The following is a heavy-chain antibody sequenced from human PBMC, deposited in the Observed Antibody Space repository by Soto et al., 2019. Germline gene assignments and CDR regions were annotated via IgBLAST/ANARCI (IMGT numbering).Heavy chain of an antibody. Sequence: QVQLVESGGGVVQPGESLRLSCTASGFTFSNYGMQWVRQAPGKGLEWVAVVSHDGTTEFYADAVQGRIAISRDNSQNMMSLQMNSLRPEDTAVYYCVKGATERVAHHFDSWGQGTLVAVSS. D-gene: IGHD1-26*01. CDR3: VKGATERVAHHFDS. CDR2: VSHDGTTE. CDR1: GFTFSNYG. V-gene: IGHV3-30*18. J-gene: IGHJ4*01.